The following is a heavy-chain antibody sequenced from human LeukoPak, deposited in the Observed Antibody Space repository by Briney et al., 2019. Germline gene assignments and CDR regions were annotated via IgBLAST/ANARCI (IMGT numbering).Heavy chain of an antibody. D-gene: IGHD1-14*01. Sequence: GXLRLSCAASGFTFSSYAMSWVRQAPGKGLEWGSGISGGGGSTYYADSVKGRFTISRDNSKNTLYLQMNSLRAEDTAVYYCAKKTTEDYWGQGTLVTVSS. V-gene: IGHV3-23*01. J-gene: IGHJ4*02. CDR2: ISGGGGST. CDR3: AKKTTEDY. CDR1: GFTFSSYA.